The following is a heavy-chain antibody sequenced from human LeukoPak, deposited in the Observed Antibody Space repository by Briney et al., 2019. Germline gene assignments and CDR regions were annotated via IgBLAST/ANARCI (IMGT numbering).Heavy chain of an antibody. Sequence: GGSLRLSCGASGFTFSTYGMSWVRQAPGKGLEWVSAISGSGDSTYYADSVKGRFTVSRDNSKNTLYLQMSSLRAADTAVYYCAREVGPFDYWGQGTLVTVSS. CDR2: ISGSGDST. J-gene: IGHJ4*02. CDR1: GFTFSTYG. D-gene: IGHD2-2*01. CDR3: AREVGPFDY. V-gene: IGHV3-23*01.